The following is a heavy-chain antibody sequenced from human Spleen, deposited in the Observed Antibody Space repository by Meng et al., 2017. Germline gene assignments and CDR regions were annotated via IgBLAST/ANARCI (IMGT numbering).Heavy chain of an antibody. CDR1: GGSIRTSGYY. Sequence: QPQRQESGPGLVKPSEALSLTCRVSGGSIRTSGYYWGWIRQPPGKGLEWIGSIGHSGITYYTPSLKSRVTVSIDTSKSQFSLKLTSVTAADTAVYYCVRSSGWVRTGFDPWGQGTLVTVSS. J-gene: IGHJ5*02. CDR3: VRSSGWVRTGFDP. V-gene: IGHV4-39*01. D-gene: IGHD6-19*01. CDR2: IGHSGIT.